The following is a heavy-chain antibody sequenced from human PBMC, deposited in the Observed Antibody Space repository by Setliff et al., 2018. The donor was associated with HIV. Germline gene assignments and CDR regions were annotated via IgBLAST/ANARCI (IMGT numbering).Heavy chain of an antibody. J-gene: IGHJ4*02. V-gene: IGHV4-38-2*01. CDR3: ARYSTLTTNFDY. CDR2: IPHNGGT. CDR1: GYSIGSGSF. Sequence: SETLSLTCAVSGYSIGSGSFWGWIRQPPGKGLGWIATIPHNGGTYYNPDPSLTGRVTISVDTSKNQFSLKLAFVTAADTAVYYCARYSTLTTNFDYWGQGTLVTVSS. D-gene: IGHD4-17*01.